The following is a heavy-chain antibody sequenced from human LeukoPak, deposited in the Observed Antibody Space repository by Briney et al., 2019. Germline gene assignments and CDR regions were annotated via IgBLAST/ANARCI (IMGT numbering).Heavy chain of an antibody. CDR1: GGSISSYY. J-gene: IGHJ6*02. V-gene: IGHV4-59*01. CDR2: IYYSGST. Sequence: SETLSLTCTVSGGSISSYYWSWIRQPPGKGLEWIGYIYYSGSTNYNPSLKSRVTISVDTSKNQFSLKLSSVTAADTAVYYCARGLDYYDSSGYYYADKYYYGMDVWGQGTTVTVSS. D-gene: IGHD3-22*01. CDR3: ARGLDYYDSSGYYYADKYYYGMDV.